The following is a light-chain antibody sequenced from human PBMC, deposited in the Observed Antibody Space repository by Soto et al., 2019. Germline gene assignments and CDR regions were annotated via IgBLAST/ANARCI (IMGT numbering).Light chain of an antibody. CDR3: SSYTISNTLPFV. CDR2: EVT. Sequence: QSVLTQPASVPGSPGQSITISCTGTRRDVGGYNYVSWYQQYSGKSPKLLIYEVTHRPSGVSNRFSGSKSGNTASLTISGLQAEDEADYYCSSYTISNTLPFVFGTGTKVTVL. J-gene: IGLJ1*01. V-gene: IGLV2-14*01. CDR1: RRDVGGYNY.